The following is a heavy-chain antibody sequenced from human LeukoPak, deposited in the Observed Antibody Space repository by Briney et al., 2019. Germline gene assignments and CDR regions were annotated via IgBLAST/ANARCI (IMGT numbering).Heavy chain of an antibody. CDR3: ARESVAAADTWFRY. CDR1: GYTFTSYG. D-gene: IGHD6-13*01. Sequence: ASVKVPCKASGYTFTSYGISWVRQAPGQGLEWMGWINSYNGNTNYAQKLQGRVTMTTDTSTSTAYMELRSLRSDDTAVYYCARESVAAADTWFRYWGQGTLVTVSS. CDR2: INSYNGNT. V-gene: IGHV1-18*01. J-gene: IGHJ4*02.